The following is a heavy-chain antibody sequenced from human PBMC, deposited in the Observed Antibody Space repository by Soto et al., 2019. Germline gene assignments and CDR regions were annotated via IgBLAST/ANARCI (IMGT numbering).Heavy chain of an antibody. V-gene: IGHV4-59*01. CDR3: ARTMTVLLSKLDYFDS. Sequence: SSETLSLTCTVSGGSISSYYWSWIRQPPGKGLEWIGYIYYSGSTNYNPSLKSRVTISVDTSKNQFSLKLSSVTAADTAVYYCARTMTVLLSKLDYFDSWGQGTLVTVSS. CDR1: GGSISSYY. J-gene: IGHJ4*02. D-gene: IGHD3-22*01. CDR2: IYYSGST.